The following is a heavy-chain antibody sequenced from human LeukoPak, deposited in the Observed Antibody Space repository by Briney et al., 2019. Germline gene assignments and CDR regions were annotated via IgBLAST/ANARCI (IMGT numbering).Heavy chain of an antibody. CDR3: TRPDGGYAY. J-gene: IGHJ4*02. Sequence: HGEALQISCRGSGYGFTTHWIGWGRQMSGKRLELMGSIYPGNSDTTYSPSFQGQVTFSVDKSTSTAYLQWSSLKATDTAIYYCTRPDGGYAYWGQGTLVTVSS. D-gene: IGHD5-12*01. V-gene: IGHV5-51*01. CDR1: GYGFTTHW. CDR2: IYPGNSDT.